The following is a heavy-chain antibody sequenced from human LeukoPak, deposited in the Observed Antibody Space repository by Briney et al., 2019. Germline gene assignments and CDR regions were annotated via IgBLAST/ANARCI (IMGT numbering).Heavy chain of an antibody. J-gene: IGHJ4*02. CDR1: GFRFSNYW. CDR2: IKHDGSGP. V-gene: IGHV3-7*01. CDR3: ARAREITVSGTDYFDY. Sequence: GGSLRLSCAVSGFRFSNYWMTWVRQAPGKGLEWVANIKHDGSGPSYLDSVKGRFTISRDNARNLLSLQMSSLRAEDTAVYYCARAREITVSGTDYFDYWGQGTLVAVSS. D-gene: IGHD6-19*01.